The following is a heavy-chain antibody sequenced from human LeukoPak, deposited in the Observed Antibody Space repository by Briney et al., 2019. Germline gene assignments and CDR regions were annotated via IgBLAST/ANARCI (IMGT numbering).Heavy chain of an antibody. CDR1: GFTFSDYY. V-gene: IGHV3-11*01. J-gene: IGHJ2*01. CDR2: ISSSGSTI. CDR3: ARDRRHLRGYFDL. Sequence: GGSLRFSCAASGFTFSDYYMSWIRQAPGKGLEWVSYISSSGSTIYYADSVKGRFTISRDNAKNSLYLQMNSLRAEDTAVYYCARDRRHLRGYFDLWGRGTLVTVSS.